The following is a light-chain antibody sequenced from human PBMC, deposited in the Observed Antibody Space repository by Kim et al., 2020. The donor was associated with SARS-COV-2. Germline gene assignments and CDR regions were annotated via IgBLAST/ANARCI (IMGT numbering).Light chain of an antibody. V-gene: IGLV3-19*01. J-gene: IGLJ1*01. CDR1: SLRSYY. Sequence: VALGQTVRITCQGDSLRSYYASWYQQKPVQAPVLVIYGKNNRPSGIPDRFSGSSSGNTASLTITGAQAEDEADYYCNSRDSSGNHVFGTGTKVTVL. CDR2: GKN. CDR3: NSRDSSGNHV.